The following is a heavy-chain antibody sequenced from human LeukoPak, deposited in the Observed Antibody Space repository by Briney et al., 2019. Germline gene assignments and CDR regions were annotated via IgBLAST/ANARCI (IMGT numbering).Heavy chain of an antibody. Sequence: SETLPLTCTVSGGSISSYYWSWIRQPPGKGLEWIGYIYYSGSTNYNPSLKSRVTISVDTSKNQFSLKLSSVTAADTAVYYCARAYGSSHFDYWGQGTLVTVSS. J-gene: IGHJ4*02. CDR3: ARAYGSSHFDY. CDR1: GGSISSYY. D-gene: IGHD6-6*01. V-gene: IGHV4-59*01. CDR2: IYYSGST.